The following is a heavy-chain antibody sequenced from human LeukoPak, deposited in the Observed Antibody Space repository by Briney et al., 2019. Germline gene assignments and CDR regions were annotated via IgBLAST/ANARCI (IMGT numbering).Heavy chain of an antibody. CDR3: ARWGGYCSGGNCYPLYYFDY. V-gene: IGHV5-51*01. J-gene: IGHJ4*02. CDR2: INPRDSDT. D-gene: IGHD2-15*01. CDR1: GYSFTNYW. Sequence: GESLNISCKGSGYSFTNYWIGWVRPMPGKVLEWMGIINPRDSDTRYSPSFQGQVTISADKSISTAYLQWSSLKASDTAMYYCARWGGYCSGGNCYPLYYFDYWGQGTLVTVSS.